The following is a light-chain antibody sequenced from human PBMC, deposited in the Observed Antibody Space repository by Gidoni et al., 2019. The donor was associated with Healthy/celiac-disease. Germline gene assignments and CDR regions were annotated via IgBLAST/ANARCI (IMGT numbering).Light chain of an antibody. V-gene: IGKV3-20*01. CDR2: GAS. J-gene: IGKJ4*01. Sequence: IVLTQSTGTFSLSQGERATLSCRASQSVSSSYLGWYQQKPVQAPSLIIYGASSRATGIPDRFSGSWSGTDFTLTFSRLEPEDFAVYYCQHYGSSPLTFXXXTKVEIK. CDR1: QSVSSSY. CDR3: QHYGSSPLT.